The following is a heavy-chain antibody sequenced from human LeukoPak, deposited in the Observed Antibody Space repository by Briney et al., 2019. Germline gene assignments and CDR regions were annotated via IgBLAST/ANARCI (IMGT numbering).Heavy chain of an antibody. CDR1: GFTFSSYS. J-gene: IGHJ5*02. D-gene: IGHD3-3*01. CDR3: ARDAASGNNWFDP. Sequence: GGSLRLSCAASGFTFSSYSLNWVRQAPGEGLEWVSYISPTSTSTYYADSVKGRFIISRDNGKNSIYLQMNSLTAEDTAVYYCARDAASGNNWFDPWGQGTLVTVSS. V-gene: IGHV3-48*01. CDR2: ISPTSTST.